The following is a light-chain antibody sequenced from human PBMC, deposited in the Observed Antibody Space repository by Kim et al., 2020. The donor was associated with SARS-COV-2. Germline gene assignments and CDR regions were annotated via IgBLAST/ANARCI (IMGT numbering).Light chain of an antibody. CDR2: DVS. CDR3: SSYTSSYTWA. Sequence: GQSITIPCTRPRSDVADYNFVSWYQQHPGKAPKLMIYDVSHRPLGVSNRFSGSKSGNTASLTISGLQAEDEADYYCSSYTSSYTWAFRGGAQLTVL. CDR1: RSDVADYNF. J-gene: IGLJ3*02. V-gene: IGLV2-14*03.